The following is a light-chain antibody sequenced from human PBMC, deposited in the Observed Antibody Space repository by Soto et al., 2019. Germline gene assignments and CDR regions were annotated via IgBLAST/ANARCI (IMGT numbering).Light chain of an antibody. V-gene: IGKV3-15*01. J-gene: IGKJ1*01. Sequence: EIVMTQSTATLSVSPGARATLSCRASQSVSSNLAWYQQKPGQAPRLLIYGASTRATGIPARFSGSGSGTEFTLTISSLQSEDFAVYYCQQYNNWRTFGQGTKV. CDR1: QSVSSN. CDR3: QQYNNWRT. CDR2: GAS.